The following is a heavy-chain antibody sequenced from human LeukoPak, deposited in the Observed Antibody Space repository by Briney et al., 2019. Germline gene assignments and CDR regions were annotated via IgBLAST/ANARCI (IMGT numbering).Heavy chain of an antibody. CDR3: ARKWQLGPIDY. CDR1: GGSISSYY. D-gene: IGHD6-13*01. V-gene: IGHV4-59*12. J-gene: IGHJ4*02. CDR2: IYYSGST. Sequence: SETLSLTCTVSGGSISSYYWSWIRQPPGKGLEWIGYIYYSGSTNYNPSLKSRVTISVDTSKNQFSLKLSSVTAADTAVYYCARKWQLGPIDYWGQGTLVTVSS.